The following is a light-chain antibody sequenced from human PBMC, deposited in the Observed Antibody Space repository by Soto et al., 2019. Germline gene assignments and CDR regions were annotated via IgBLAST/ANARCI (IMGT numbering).Light chain of an antibody. CDR3: TSFSTGSSYVI. J-gene: IGLJ2*01. CDR2: QVT. V-gene: IGLV2-14*01. CDR1: SSDAGNYNY. Sequence: QSALTQPASVSGSPGQSITISCTGTSSDAGNYNYVSWYQETPGKAPRLIIYQVTNRPSGVSNRFSGSKSGNTASLTISGLQADDEADYYCTSFSTGSSYVIFGGGTKLTVL.